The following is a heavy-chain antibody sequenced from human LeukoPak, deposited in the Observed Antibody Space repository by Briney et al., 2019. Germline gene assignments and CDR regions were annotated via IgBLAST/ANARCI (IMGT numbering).Heavy chain of an antibody. CDR3: AIVGGSGTDFDY. CDR1: GYSISSGYY. V-gene: IGHV4-38-2*02. CDR2: IYHSGST. J-gene: IGHJ4*02. D-gene: IGHD3-10*01. Sequence: SETLSLTCTVSGYSISSGYYWGWIRQPPGKGLEWIGSIYHSGSTYYNPSLKSRVTISVDTSKNQFPLKLSSVTAADTAVYYCAIVGGSGTDFDYWGQGTLVTVSS.